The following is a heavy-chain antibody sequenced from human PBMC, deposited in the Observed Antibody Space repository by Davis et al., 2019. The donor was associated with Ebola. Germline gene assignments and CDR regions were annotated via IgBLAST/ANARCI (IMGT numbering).Heavy chain of an antibody. J-gene: IGHJ4*02. CDR3: ARDIAVGHFDY. Sequence: ASVKVSCKASGYIFTTYAIHWVRQAPGQRLEWMGWINAGNGNTKYSQKFQGRVTITRDTSASTAYMELSSLRSEDTAVYYCARDIAVGHFDYWGQGTLVTVSS. CDR2: INAGNGNT. V-gene: IGHV1-3*01. CDR1: GYIFTTYA. D-gene: IGHD6-19*01.